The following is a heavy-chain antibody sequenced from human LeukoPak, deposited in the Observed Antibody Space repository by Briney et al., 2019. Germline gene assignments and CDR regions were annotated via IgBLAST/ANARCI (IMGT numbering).Heavy chain of an antibody. CDR3: ARGRLGPESVTARESPFDY. V-gene: IGHV4-4*07. D-gene: IGHD2-21*02. CDR2: IYTSGST. J-gene: IGHJ4*02. CDR1: GGSISSYY. Sequence: TSETLSLTRTVSGGSISSYYWSWIRQPAGKGLEWIGRIYTSGSTNYNPSLKSRVTMSVDTSKNQFSLKLSSVTAADTAVYYCARGRLGPESVTARESPFDYWGQGTLVTVSS.